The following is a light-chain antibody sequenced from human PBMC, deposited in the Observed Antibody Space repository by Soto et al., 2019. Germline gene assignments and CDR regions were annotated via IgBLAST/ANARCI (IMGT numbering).Light chain of an antibody. V-gene: IGKV3-15*01. J-gene: IGKJ1*01. CDR3: QQYNNWPWT. Sequence: ELVMTQSPATLSVSPGERATLSCRASQSVGSNLAWYQQKPGQAPRLLIYGASTRATSFPARFSGSGSGTDFTLTISSLQSEDFAVYYCQQYNNWPWTFGQGTKVDIK. CDR1: QSVGSN. CDR2: GAS.